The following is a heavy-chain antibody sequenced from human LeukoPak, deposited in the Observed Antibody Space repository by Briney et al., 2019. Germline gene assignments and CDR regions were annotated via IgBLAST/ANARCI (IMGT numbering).Heavy chain of an antibody. CDR3: ARDSAYSDYGDIPNWFDP. D-gene: IGHD4-17*01. CDR1: GISITTYY. CDR2: IHCSGST. Sequence: PSETLSLTCTVSGISITTYYWSWIRQPPGNGLEWIGLIHCSGSTTYNPSLKSRVTISVDTSKNQFFLHLSSVTAADTAVYYCARDSAYSDYGDIPNWFDPWGQGTLVTVSS. V-gene: IGHV4-59*01. J-gene: IGHJ5*02.